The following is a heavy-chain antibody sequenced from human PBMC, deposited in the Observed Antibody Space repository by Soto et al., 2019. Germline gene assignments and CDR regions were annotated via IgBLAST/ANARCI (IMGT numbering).Heavy chain of an antibody. J-gene: IGHJ3*02. CDR2: IYYSGST. D-gene: IGHD5-18*01. V-gene: IGHV4-59*01. CDR3: AKGGSGYSYGRGAFDI. CDR1: GGSISSYY. Sequence: ASETLSLTCTVSGGSISSYYWSWIRQPPGKGLEWIGYIYYSGSTNYNPSLKSRVTISVDTSKNQFSLKLSSVTAADTAVYYCAKGGSGYSYGRGAFDIWGQGTMVTVSS.